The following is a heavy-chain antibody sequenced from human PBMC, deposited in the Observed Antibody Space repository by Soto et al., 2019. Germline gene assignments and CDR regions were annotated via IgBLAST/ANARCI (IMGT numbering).Heavy chain of an antibody. V-gene: IGHV5-10-1*01. Sequence: GESLKISCKGSGYSLTSYWISWVRQMPGKSLEWMGRIDPSDSYTNYSPSFQGHVTISADKSISTAYLQWSSLKASDTAMYYCARLGACSGGSCYSGIVWFDPWGQGTLVTVSS. CDR1: GYSLTSYW. J-gene: IGHJ5*02. CDR2: IDPSDSYT. D-gene: IGHD2-15*01. CDR3: ARLGACSGGSCYSGIVWFDP.